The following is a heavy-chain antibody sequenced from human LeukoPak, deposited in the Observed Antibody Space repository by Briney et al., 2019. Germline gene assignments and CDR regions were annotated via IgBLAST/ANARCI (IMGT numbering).Heavy chain of an antibody. Sequence: SETLSLTCTVSGGSISSSSYYWSWIRQPPGKGLEWIGEINHSGSTNYNPSLKSRVTISVDTSKNQFSLKLSSVTAADTAVYYCATTKPHYYYYYYMDVWGKGTTVTVSS. CDR3: ATTKPHYYYYYYMDV. CDR1: GGSISSSSYY. V-gene: IGHV4-39*07. CDR2: INHSGST. J-gene: IGHJ6*03.